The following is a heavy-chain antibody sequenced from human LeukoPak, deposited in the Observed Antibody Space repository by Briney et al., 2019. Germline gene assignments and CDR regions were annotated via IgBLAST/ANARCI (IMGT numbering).Heavy chain of an antibody. CDR3: ARAMVRLFDY. V-gene: IGHV4-59*01. J-gene: IGHJ4*02. Sequence: SETLSLTCTVSGGSISSYYWSWIRQPPGKGLEWIGYIYYSGSTNYNPSLKSRVTISVDTSKNQFSLKLSSVTAADTAVYYCARAMVRLFDYWGQGALVTVSS. D-gene: IGHD3-10*01. CDR1: GGSISSYY. CDR2: IYYSGST.